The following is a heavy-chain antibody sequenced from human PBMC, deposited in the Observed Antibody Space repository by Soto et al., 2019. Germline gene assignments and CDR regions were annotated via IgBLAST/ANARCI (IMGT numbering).Heavy chain of an antibody. CDR2: ISAYNGNT. D-gene: IGHD2-15*01. CDR1: GYTFTSYG. J-gene: IGHJ4*02. CDR3: ARAIGYCSGGSCYYLGRNFDY. V-gene: IGHV1-18*01. Sequence: ASVKVSCKASGYTFTSYGISWVRQAPGQGLEWMGWISAYNGNTNYAQKLQGRVTMTTDTSTSTAYMELRSLRSDDTAVYYCARAIGYCSGGSCYYLGRNFDYWGQGTLVTVSS.